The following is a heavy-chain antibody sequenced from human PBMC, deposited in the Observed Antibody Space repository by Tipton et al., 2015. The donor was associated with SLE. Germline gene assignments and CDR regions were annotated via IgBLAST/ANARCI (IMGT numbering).Heavy chain of an antibody. V-gene: IGHV1-18*01. Sequence: QLVQSGAEVKKPGASVKVSCKASGHTFSNYDISWVRQAPGQGLEWLGWINTYSGNTNYAQKVQGRVIMTTDTSTSTAYMELRSLRSDDTAVYYCARGGDFWSGYYRYYYYYYMDVWGKGTTVTVSS. D-gene: IGHD3-3*01. CDR2: INTYSGNT. CDR3: ARGGDFWSGYYRYYYYYYMDV. CDR1: GHTFSNYD. J-gene: IGHJ6*03.